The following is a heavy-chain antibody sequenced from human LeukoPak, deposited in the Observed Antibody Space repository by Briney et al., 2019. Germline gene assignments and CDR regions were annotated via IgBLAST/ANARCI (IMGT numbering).Heavy chain of an antibody. V-gene: IGHV4-4*07. D-gene: IGHD3-10*01. Sequence: SETLSLTCTVSGGSISSYYWSWIRQPAGKGLEWIGRIYTSGSTNYNPSLKSRVTMSVDTSKNQFSLKLSSVTAADTAVYYCARIITMVRGVTLSFDPWGQGTLVTVSS. J-gene: IGHJ5*02. CDR3: ARIITMVRGVTLSFDP. CDR1: GGSISSYY. CDR2: IYTSGST.